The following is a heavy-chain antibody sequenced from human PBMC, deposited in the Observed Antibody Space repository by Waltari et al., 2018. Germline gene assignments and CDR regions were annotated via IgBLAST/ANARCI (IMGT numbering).Heavy chain of an antibody. CDR3: AKDPYYYDSSGYYGGMDV. V-gene: IGHV3-30*18. CDR2: ISHDGSNK. Sequence: VQLVESGGGVVQPGRSLRLSCAASGFTFSSYGMHWVRQAPGKGLEWVAVISHDGSNKYYADSVKGRFTISRDNSKNTLYLQMNSLRAEDTAVYYCAKDPYYYDSSGYYGGMDVWGQGTTVTVSS. J-gene: IGHJ6*02. D-gene: IGHD3-22*01. CDR1: GFTFSSYG.